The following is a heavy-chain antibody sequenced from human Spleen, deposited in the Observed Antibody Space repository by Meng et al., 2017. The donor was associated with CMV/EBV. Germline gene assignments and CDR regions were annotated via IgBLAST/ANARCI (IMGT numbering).Heavy chain of an antibody. CDR1: GFTVSSNY. CDR2: IYSGGST. J-gene: IGHJ4*02. D-gene: IGHD6-13*01. V-gene: IGHV3-53*01. Sequence: EVELVGSGRGLIPPGGSLRLSCAASGFTVSSNYMSWVRQAPGKGLEWVSVIYSGGSTYYADSVKGRFTISRDNSKNTLYLQMNSLRAEDTAVYYCARAIAAAGFDYWGQGTLVTVSS. CDR3: ARAIAAAGFDY.